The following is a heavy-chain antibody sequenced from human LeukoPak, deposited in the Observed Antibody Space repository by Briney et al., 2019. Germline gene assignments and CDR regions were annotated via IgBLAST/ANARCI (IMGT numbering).Heavy chain of an antibody. CDR1: GGTFSSYA. V-gene: IGHV1-2*02. CDR2: INPNSGGT. CDR3: ARSSTAMVKDY. Sequence: ASVKVSCKASGGTFSSYAISWVRQAPGQGLEWMGWINPNSGGTNYAQKFQGRVTMTRDTSTSTAYMELSRLRSDDTAVYYCARSSTAMVKDYWGQGTLVTVSS. D-gene: IGHD5-18*01. J-gene: IGHJ4*02.